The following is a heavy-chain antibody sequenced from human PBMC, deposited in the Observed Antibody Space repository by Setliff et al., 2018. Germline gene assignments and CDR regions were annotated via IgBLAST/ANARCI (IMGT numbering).Heavy chain of an antibody. J-gene: IGHJ5*02. CDR2: IYYRGTT. D-gene: IGHD1-26*01. Sequence: SETLSLTCTVSGGFIRDYYWNWIRQSPGKGLEWIGYIYYRGTTNYNSSLKSRVTISIDMSKNQFSLKLSSATAADTAVYFCAAVGVDAGGGWFDPWGHGIPVTVSS. CDR1: GGFIRDYY. CDR3: AAVGVDAGGGWFDP. V-gene: IGHV4-59*01.